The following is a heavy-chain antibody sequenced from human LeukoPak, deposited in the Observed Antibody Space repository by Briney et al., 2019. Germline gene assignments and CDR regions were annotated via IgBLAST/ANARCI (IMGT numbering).Heavy chain of an antibody. J-gene: IGHJ4*02. CDR3: ARESREWLAFDY. CDR1: GGSISRGGYY. CDR2: IYHSGST. V-gene: IGHV4-30-2*05. D-gene: IGHD6-19*01. Sequence: SETLSLTCTVSGGSISRGGYYWSWIRQPPGKGLEWIGYIYHSGSTYYNPSLKSRVTISVDTSKNQFSLKLSSVTAADTAVYYCARESREWLAFDYWGQGTLVTVSS.